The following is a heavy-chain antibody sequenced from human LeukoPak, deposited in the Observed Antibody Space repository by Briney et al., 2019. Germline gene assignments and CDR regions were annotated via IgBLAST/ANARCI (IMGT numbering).Heavy chain of an antibody. CDR1: GFPFSSHV. V-gene: IGHV3-48*02. CDR2: INHNGEAI. D-gene: IGHD3-9*01. Sequence: GGSLRLSCAASGFPFSSHVLSWVRQALGKGLEWIAYINHNGEAIYYPDFVKGRFIISRDNAKNSLFLQMNDLRDEDTAVYYCARDYDWAFDFWGQGTRVTVSS. J-gene: IGHJ4*02. CDR3: ARDYDWAFDF.